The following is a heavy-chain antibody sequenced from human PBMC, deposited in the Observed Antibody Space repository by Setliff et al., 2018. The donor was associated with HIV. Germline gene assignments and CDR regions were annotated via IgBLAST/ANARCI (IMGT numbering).Heavy chain of an antibody. D-gene: IGHD3-3*01. Sequence: PSETLSLTCTVSGGSISSSSYYWGWIRQPPGKGLEWIGYIYYSGSTSYNPSLRSRVTISVDTSKNQFSLRLTSVTAADTAVYYCARPLTTSYNFWGDAFAFWGQGAMVTVSS. CDR1: GGSISSSSYY. CDR2: IYYSGST. CDR3: ARPLTTSYNFWGDAFAF. V-gene: IGHV4-39*01. J-gene: IGHJ3*01.